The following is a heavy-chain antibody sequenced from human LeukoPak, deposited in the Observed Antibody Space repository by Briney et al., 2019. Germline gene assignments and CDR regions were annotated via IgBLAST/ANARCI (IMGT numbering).Heavy chain of an antibody. Sequence: SHTLSLSCAISGDSVSITSAAWNWIRQSPSRGLEWLGRTYIRSKWYNDYAVSVKSRITINPDTSKNQFSLQLNSVTPEDTAVYYCASGGDYGDYGSFDYWGQGTLVTVSS. CDR1: GDSVSITSAA. CDR2: TYIRSKWYN. CDR3: ASGGDYGDYGSFDY. V-gene: IGHV6-1*01. J-gene: IGHJ4*02. D-gene: IGHD4-17*01.